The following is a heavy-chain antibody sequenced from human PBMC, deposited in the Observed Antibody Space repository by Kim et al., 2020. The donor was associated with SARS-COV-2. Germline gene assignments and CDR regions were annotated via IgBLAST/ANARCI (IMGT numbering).Heavy chain of an antibody. Sequence: GGSLRLSCAASGFTFSSYAMHWVRQAPGKGLEWVAVIWYDGSYKYYADSVKGRFTLSRDNSKNTLYLQMNSLRAEDTAVYYCAKDNDRGSYGYYYGMDVWGQGTTVTVSS. D-gene: IGHD3-16*01. CDR3: AKDNDRGSYGYYYGMDV. CDR1: GFTFSSYA. V-gene: IGHV3-33*06. CDR2: IWYDGSYK. J-gene: IGHJ6*02.